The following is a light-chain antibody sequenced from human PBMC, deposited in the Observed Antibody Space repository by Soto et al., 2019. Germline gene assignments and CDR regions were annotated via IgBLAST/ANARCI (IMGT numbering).Light chain of an antibody. J-gene: IGLJ7*01. CDR3: QVWDTSNDHHV. CDR2: YDS. V-gene: IGLV3-21*01. CDR1: NIGSKS. Sequence: SSELTQSPSLSVAPGQTATITCGGNNIGSKSVNWYQHKAGQAPVLVMSYDSDRPSGIPERFSGSNSGNTATLTLSRVESGDEAEYYCQVWDTSNDHHVFGSGTQLTVL.